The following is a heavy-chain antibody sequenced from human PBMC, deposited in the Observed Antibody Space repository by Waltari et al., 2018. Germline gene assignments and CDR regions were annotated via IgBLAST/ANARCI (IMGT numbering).Heavy chain of an antibody. V-gene: IGHV4-34*01. D-gene: IGHD3-16*02. CDR1: GGSFSGYY. CDR2: INHSGST. CDR3: ARGGPLGDYVWGSYRYTDPFDY. J-gene: IGHJ4*02. Sequence: QVQLQQWGAGLLKPSETLSLTCAVYGGSFSGYYWSWIRQPTGKGQEWIVEINHSGSTNYNPSLKSRVTISVDTSKNQFSLKLSSVTAADTAVYYCARGGPLGDYVWGSYRYTDPFDYWGQGTLVTVSS.